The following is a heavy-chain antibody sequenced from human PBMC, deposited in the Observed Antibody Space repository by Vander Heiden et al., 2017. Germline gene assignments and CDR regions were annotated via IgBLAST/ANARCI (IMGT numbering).Heavy chain of an antibody. CDR2: IYGGGST. J-gene: IGHJ6*02. CDR3: ARWRPYFDYGMDV. CDR1: GFTVSSTY. V-gene: IGHV3-53*01. Sequence: EVQLVESGGGLIPPGGSLGLSCAASGFTVSSTYMGWVRQAPGKGLEWVSVIYGGGSTYYADSVKGRFTISRDNSKNTLYLQMNSLRAEDTAVYYCARWRPYFDYGMDVWGQGTTVTVSS. D-gene: IGHD3-10*01.